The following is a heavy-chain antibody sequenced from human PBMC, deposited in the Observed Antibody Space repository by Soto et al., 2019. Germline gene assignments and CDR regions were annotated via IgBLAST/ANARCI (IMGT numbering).Heavy chain of an antibody. CDR3: AKGLITMIVVVTSDY. CDR2: LSGSGGST. Sequence: EVQLLESGGGLVQPGGSLRLSCAASGFTFSSYAMSWVRQAPGNGLEWVSALSGSGGSTYYADSVKGRFTISRDNSKNTLYLHMNSLRAEDKAVYYCAKGLITMIVVVTSDYWGQGTLVTLSS. V-gene: IGHV3-23*01. D-gene: IGHD3-22*01. J-gene: IGHJ4*02. CDR1: GFTFSSYA.